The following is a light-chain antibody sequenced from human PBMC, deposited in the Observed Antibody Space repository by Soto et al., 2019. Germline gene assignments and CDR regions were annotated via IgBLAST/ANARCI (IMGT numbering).Light chain of an antibody. V-gene: IGLV2-14*01. CDR3: SSYTTTNTLYV. CDR2: EVF. Sequence: QSALTQPASVSGSPGQSITISCTGTSSDVGGYNYVSWYQHHPGKAPKLMIYEVFIRPSGVSSRFSGSKSGSTASLTISGLLAEDEADYYCSSYTTTNTLYVFGTGTKVTVL. CDR1: SSDVGGYNY. J-gene: IGLJ1*01.